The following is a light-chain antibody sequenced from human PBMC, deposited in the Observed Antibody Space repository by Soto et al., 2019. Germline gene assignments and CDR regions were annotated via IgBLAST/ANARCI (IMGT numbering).Light chain of an antibody. CDR2: GAS. CDR3: QQYISSPLT. J-gene: IGKJ4*01. V-gene: IGKV3-20*01. CDR1: QIVTSSQ. Sequence: EMVLTQSPGTLSLSPWGGGTLSWRAGQIVTSSQLAWYQQKPGQAPSLLTYGASSRATDVPDRFSASGSGTDFALTIRSLEPEDVAVYYCQQYISSPLTFGGGTTVDIK.